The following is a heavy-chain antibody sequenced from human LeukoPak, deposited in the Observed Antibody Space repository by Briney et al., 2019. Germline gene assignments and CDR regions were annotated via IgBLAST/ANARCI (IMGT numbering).Heavy chain of an antibody. V-gene: IGHV1-18*04. J-gene: IGHJ6*04. CDR1: GYTFTSYG. CDR2: ISAYNGNT. D-gene: IGHD5-18*01. Sequence: GASVKVSCKASGYTFTSYGISWVRQAPGQGLEWMGWISAYNGNTNYAQKLQGRVTMTTDTSTSTAYMELRSLRSDDTAVYYCARVEGIQPWWRGMDVWGKGTAVTVSS. CDR3: ARVEGIQPWWRGMDV.